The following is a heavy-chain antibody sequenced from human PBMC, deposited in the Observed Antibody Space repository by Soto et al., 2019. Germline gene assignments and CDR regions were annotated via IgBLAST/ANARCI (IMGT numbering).Heavy chain of an antibody. J-gene: IGHJ4*02. D-gene: IGHD3-10*01. V-gene: IGHV4-59*01. Sequence: PSETLSLTCTVSGGSISSYYWSWIRQPPGKGLEWIGYIYYSGSTNYNPSLKSRVTISVDTSKNQFSLKLSSVTAADTAVYYCARGEVRGVTPNFDYWGQGTMVTV. CDR1: GGSISSYY. CDR3: ARGEVRGVTPNFDY. CDR2: IYYSGST.